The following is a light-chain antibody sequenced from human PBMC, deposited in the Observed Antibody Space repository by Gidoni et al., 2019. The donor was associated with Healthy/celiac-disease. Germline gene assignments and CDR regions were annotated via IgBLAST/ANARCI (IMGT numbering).Light chain of an antibody. J-gene: IGKJ5*01. CDR3: QQYNTCPPIT. Sequence: EIVMTQSPATLSVSPGERATLACRASQSVSSNLAWYQQKPGQPPRLLIYGASTRATGIPARFSGSGSGTEFTLAISSLQSEYFAVYYCQQYNTCPPITFXXXTRLEI. CDR2: GAS. CDR1: QSVSSN. V-gene: IGKV3-15*01.